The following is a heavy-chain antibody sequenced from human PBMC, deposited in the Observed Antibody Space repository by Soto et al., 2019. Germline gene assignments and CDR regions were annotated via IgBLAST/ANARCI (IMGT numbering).Heavy chain of an antibody. CDR3: ARDKSGVEFYYYYYGMDV. CDR1: GGTFSSYA. V-gene: IGHV1-69*06. J-gene: IGHJ6*02. D-gene: IGHD3-10*01. Sequence: SVKVSCKASGGTFSSYAISWVRQAPGQGLEWMGGIIPIFGTANYAQKFQGRVTITADKSTSTAYMELSSLRSEDTAVYYCARDKSGVEFYYYYYGMDVWGQGTTVTVSS. CDR2: IIPIFGTA.